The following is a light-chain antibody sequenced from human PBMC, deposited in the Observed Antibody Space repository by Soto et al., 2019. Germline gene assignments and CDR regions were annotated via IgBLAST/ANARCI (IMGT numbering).Light chain of an antibody. CDR2: DAS. J-gene: IGKJ1*01. Sequence: DIQMTQSPSTLSSFVGDRVTITCRASQSIGVWLAWYQQKPGKAPKLLIYDASNLQTGVPSRFSGSGSGTEFTLTISSLQPDDFATYYCQQYDVDSGTFGHGTKVEIK. V-gene: IGKV1-5*01. CDR1: QSIGVW. CDR3: QQYDVDSGT.